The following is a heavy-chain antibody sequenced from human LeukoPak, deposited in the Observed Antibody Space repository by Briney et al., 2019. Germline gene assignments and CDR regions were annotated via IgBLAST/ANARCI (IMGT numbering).Heavy chain of an antibody. CDR3: TRDLYSMYAK. CDR2: LSGDRSHI. CDR1: GFTFNTYA. D-gene: IGHD2-8*01. V-gene: IGHV3-21*04. J-gene: IGHJ4*02. Sequence: GGSLRLSCLASGFTFNTYAMNWVRQAPGAGLEWVAALSGDRSHIYHADSVMGRFTISRDNVKNSLYLQMNSLRADDTAVYYCTRDLYSMYAKWGQGTLVTVSS.